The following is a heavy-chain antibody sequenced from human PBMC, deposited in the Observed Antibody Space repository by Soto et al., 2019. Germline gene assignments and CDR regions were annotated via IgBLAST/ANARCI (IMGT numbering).Heavy chain of an antibody. J-gene: IGHJ5*02. V-gene: IGHV1-18*01. CDR1: GYTFTSYG. CDR3: AREGGNDYYDSSGYTAPNWFDP. CDR2: ISAYNGNT. Sequence: ASVKVSFKASGYTFTSYGISWVRQAPGQGLEWMGWISAYNGNTNYAQKLQGRVTMTTDTSTSTAYMELRSLRSDDTAVYYCAREGGNDYYDSSGYTAPNWFDPWGQGTLVTVSS. D-gene: IGHD3-22*01.